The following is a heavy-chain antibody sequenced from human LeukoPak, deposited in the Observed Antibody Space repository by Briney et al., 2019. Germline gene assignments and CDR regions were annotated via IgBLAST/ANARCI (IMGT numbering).Heavy chain of an antibody. Sequence: SETLSLTCTVSGGSISSYYWSWIRQPPGKGLEWIGYMYNRGGSTNYNPSLKSRVTISVDTSKNQFSLKLSSVTAADTAVYYCARVIGYCSSTSCFGYFDYWGQGTLVTVSS. D-gene: IGHD2-2*01. CDR3: ARVIGYCSSTSCFGYFDY. J-gene: IGHJ4*02. CDR2: MYNRGGST. CDR1: GGSISSYY. V-gene: IGHV4-59*01.